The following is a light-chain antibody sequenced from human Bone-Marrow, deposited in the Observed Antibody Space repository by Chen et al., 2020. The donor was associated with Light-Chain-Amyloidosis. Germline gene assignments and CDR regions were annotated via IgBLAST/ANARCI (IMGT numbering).Light chain of an antibody. CDR2: GDF. CDR3: CSYTGSATWV. V-gene: IGLV2-23*01. J-gene: IGLJ3*02. CDR1: ENNHL. Sequence: QSALSQPASVSGSPGQPITISCTRENNHLVSWYQHHSGQAPKLILYGDFRRPSGISDRFSGSKSGNTASLTISGLQNEDEAHYYCCSYTGSATWVFGGGTKLTVL.